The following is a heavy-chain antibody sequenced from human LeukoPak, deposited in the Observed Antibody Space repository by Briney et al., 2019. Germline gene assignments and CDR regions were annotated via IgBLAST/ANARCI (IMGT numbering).Heavy chain of an antibody. V-gene: IGHV4-59*12. CDR2: IYYIGNT. D-gene: IGHD3-22*01. Sequence: PSETLSLTCTVSGGSISSYYWSWIRQPPGKGLEWIRYIYYIGNTNYNPSLKSRVTISVDTSKNQFSLKLSSVTAADTAVYYCAREAYYYDTSYFDYWGQGTLVTVSS. J-gene: IGHJ4*02. CDR1: GGSISSYY. CDR3: AREAYYYDTSYFDY.